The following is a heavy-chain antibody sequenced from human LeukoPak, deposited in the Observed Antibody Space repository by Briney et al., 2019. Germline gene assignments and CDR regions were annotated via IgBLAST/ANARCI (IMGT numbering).Heavy chain of an antibody. CDR2: ISYDGSNK. Sequence: GGSLRLSCAASGFTFSSYAMHWVRQAPGKGLEWVAVISYDGSNKYYADSVKGRFTISRDNSKNTLYLQMSSLRAEDTAVYYCARMSYFDYWGQGTLVTVSS. CDR1: GFTFSSYA. V-gene: IGHV3-30*04. CDR3: ARMSYFDY. J-gene: IGHJ4*02.